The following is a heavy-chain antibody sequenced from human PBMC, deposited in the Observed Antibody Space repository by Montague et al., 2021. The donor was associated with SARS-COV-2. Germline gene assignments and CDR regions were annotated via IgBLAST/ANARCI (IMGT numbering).Heavy chain of an antibody. J-gene: IGHJ6*02. D-gene: IGHD2-2*01. CDR3: TREGYQVLWSDYYYYGMDV. CDR1: GGSFSGYY. V-gene: IGHV4-34*01. CDR2: INHSGST. Sequence: SETLSLTSAVYGGSFSGYYWSWIRQPPGKGLEWIGEINHSGSTNYNPSLKSRVTISVDTSKNQFSLKLSPVTAADTAVYYCTREGYQVLWSDYYYYGMDVWGQGTTVTVSS.